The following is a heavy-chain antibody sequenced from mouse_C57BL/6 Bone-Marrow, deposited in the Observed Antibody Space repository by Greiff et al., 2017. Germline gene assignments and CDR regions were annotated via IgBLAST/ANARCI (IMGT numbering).Heavy chain of an antibody. J-gene: IGHJ3*01. D-gene: IGHD2-4*01. CDR2: ISNLAYSI. Sequence: EVQVVESGGGLVQPGGSLKLSCAASGFTFSDYGMAWVRQAPRKGPEWVAFISNLAYSIYYADTVTGRFTISRENAKNTLYLEMSSLRSEDTAMYYCARAHYDYGGTWFAYWGQGTLVTVSA. V-gene: IGHV5-15*01. CDR3: ARAHYDYGGTWFAY. CDR1: GFTFSDYG.